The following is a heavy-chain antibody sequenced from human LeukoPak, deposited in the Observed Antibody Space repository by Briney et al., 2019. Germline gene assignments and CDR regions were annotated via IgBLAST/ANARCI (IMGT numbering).Heavy chain of an antibody. J-gene: IGHJ5*02. CDR1: GGTISSYY. CDR2: IYYSGST. Sequence: SETLSLTCTVSGGTISSYYRSWIRQPPGKGLEWIGYIYYSGSTNYNPSLKSRVTISVDTSKNQFSLKLSSVTAADTAVYYCARAVAGTWPNWFDPWGQGTLVTVSS. D-gene: IGHD6-19*01. V-gene: IGHV4-59*01. CDR3: ARAVAGTWPNWFDP.